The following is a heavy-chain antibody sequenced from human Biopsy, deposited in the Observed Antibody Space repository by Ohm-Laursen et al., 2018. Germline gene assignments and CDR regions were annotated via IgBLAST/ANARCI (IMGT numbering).Heavy chain of an antibody. CDR2: IYYSGNT. Sequence: TLSLPCTVSGGSISDSTYHWGWIRQSPGKGLEWIGNIYYSGNTDYSPSLKSRVTISVDTSNNQFSLKLRSVTAADTAVYYCARQVDFWSGYVDYWGQGTLVAVSS. J-gene: IGHJ4*02. D-gene: IGHD3-3*01. V-gene: IGHV4-39*01. CDR3: ARQVDFWSGYVDY. CDR1: GGSISDSTYH.